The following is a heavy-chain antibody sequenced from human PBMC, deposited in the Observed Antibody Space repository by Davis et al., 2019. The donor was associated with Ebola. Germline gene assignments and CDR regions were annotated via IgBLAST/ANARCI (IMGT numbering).Heavy chain of an antibody. V-gene: IGHV3-43D*03. D-gene: IGHD4-17*01. CDR1: GFTFDDYA. CDR3: AKEANGDYPSLDY. Sequence: PGGSLRLCCAASGFTFDDYAMHWVRQAPGKGLEWVSLISWDGGSTYYADSVKGRFTISRDNSKNSLYLQMSSLRAEDTALYYCAKEANGDYPSLDYWGQGTLVTVSS. CDR2: ISWDGGST. J-gene: IGHJ4*02.